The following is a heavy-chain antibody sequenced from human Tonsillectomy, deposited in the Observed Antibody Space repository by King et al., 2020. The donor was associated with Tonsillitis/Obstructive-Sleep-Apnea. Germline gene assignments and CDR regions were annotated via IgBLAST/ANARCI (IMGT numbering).Heavy chain of an antibody. CDR2: INPSGGST. Sequence: QLVQSGAEVKKPGASVKISCKASGYTFTSYYIHWVRQAPGQGLEWMGIINPSGGSTSYAQKFQGRVTMTRETSTSTVYMELSSLRSEDTAVYYCARPPGGFWSGYSRAPLGYWGQGTLVTVSS. V-gene: IGHV1-46*01. D-gene: IGHD3-3*01. CDR1: GYTFTSYY. CDR3: ARPPGGFWSGYSRAPLGY. J-gene: IGHJ4*02.